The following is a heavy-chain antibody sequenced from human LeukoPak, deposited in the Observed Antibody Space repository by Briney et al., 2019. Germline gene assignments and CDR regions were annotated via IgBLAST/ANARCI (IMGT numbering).Heavy chain of an antibody. CDR3: ARDTTVVIGWFAFDI. J-gene: IGHJ3*02. V-gene: IGHV3-7*05. Sequence: GGSLRLSCAASGFTFSTYWMSWVRQAPGKGLEWVANIKQDGSETYYVDSVKGRFTISRDNSKNMLYLQMNSLRAEDTAIYYCARDTTVVIGWFAFDIWGQGTMVTVSS. CDR1: GFTFSTYW. CDR2: IKQDGSET. D-gene: IGHD4-23*01.